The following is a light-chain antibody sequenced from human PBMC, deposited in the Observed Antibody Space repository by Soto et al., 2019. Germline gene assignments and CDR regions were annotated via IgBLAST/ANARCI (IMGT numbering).Light chain of an antibody. Sequence: DIQMTQSPSTLSASVGDRVTITCLASQSISSWLAWYQQTPGKAPKLLLYDVSSLESGGPSRFSGRGSGTEFTISISILQPDDFATYYCQQYNGYSLTFGGGTKVESK. J-gene: IGKJ4*01. CDR3: QQYNGYSLT. CDR2: DVS. V-gene: IGKV1-5*01. CDR1: QSISSW.